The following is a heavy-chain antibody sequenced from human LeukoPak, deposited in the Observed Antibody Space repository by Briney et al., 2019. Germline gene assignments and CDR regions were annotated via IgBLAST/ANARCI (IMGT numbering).Heavy chain of an antibody. D-gene: IGHD3-10*01. CDR1: GYTFTGYY. CDR2: INPNSGGT. CDR3: ARDPEGVGSGSSS. Sequence: ASVKVSCKASGYTFTGYYMHWVGPAPGQGLEWMGWINPNSGGTNYAQKFQGRVTMTRDTSISTAYMELSRLRSDDTAVYYCARDPEGVGSGSSSWGQGTLVTVSS. V-gene: IGHV1-2*02. J-gene: IGHJ5*02.